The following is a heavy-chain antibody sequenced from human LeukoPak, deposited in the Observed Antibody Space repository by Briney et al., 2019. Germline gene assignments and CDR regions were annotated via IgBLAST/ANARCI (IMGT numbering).Heavy chain of an antibody. CDR3: AKSLLTTASGTGRAFDI. CDR1: RFSFSADP. V-gene: IGHV3-23*01. D-gene: IGHD1-26*01. CDR2: ISASGDVT. J-gene: IGHJ3*02. Sequence: GGSLRLSCEASRFSFSADPMGWVRRAPGEGLGWGSGISASGDVTFHANPLKGRFTIPRHNSQTTLYLQMDSLRAEPTAQYYCAKSLLTTASGTGRAFDIWGQGTVVTVSA.